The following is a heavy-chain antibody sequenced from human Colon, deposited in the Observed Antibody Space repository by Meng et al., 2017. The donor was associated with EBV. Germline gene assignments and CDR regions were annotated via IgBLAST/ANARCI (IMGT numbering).Heavy chain of an antibody. V-gene: IGHV4-34*12. J-gene: IGHJ4*02. CDR1: GGSRSGAY. CDR3: ARRPTGIDY. Sequence: QVPLHQWGAGLLKPSETLSLTCAVNGGSRSGAYWNWIRQPPGKGLEWIGEIIHGGSPSYNPSLKSRVTISIDTSKNQLSLMLSSVTAADTAVYYCARRPTGIDYWGQGTLVTVSS. D-gene: IGHD1-14*01. CDR2: IIHGGSP.